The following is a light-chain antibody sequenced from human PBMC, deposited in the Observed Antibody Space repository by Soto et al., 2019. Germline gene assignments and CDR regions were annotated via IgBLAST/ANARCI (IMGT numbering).Light chain of an antibody. V-gene: IGKV3-11*01. CDR3: QQRADWPIT. CDR1: QYITIY. J-gene: IGKJ5*01. Sequence: EIVFTQSPATLSLSPWERATLSCRASQYITIYLAWYQQKPGQAPXLLIYDAXNRATGIPARFSGSGSGTDFTLTISSLEPDDFAVYYCQQRADWPITFGQGTRLEIK. CDR2: DAX.